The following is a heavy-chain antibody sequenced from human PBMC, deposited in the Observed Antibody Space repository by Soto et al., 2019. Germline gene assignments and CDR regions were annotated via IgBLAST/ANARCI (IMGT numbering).Heavy chain of an antibody. CDR1: GFTFSSYG. D-gene: IGHD3-3*01. V-gene: IGHV3-33*01. CDR3: ARDQGLYDFWSGYYGDAFDI. Sequence: GGSLRLSCAASGFTFSSYGMHWVRQAPGKGLEWVAVIWYDGSNKYYADSVKGRFTISRDNSKNTLYLQMNSLRAEDTAVYYCARDQGLYDFWSGYYGDAFDIWGQGTMVTVSS. J-gene: IGHJ3*02. CDR2: IWYDGSNK.